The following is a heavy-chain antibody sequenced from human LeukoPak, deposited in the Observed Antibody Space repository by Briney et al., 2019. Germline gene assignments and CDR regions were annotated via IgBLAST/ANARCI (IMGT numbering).Heavy chain of an antibody. V-gene: IGHV1-69*05. CDR2: IIPIFGTA. CDR3: ATGVVNHDGIFDY. J-gene: IGHJ4*02. D-gene: IGHD3-3*01. CDR1: GGTFSSYA. Sequence: SVKVSCKASGGTFSSYAISWVRQAPGQGLEWMGGIIPIFGTANYAQNFQGRVTITTDESTSTAYMELSSLRSEDTAVYYCATGVVNHDGIFDYWGQGTLVTVSS.